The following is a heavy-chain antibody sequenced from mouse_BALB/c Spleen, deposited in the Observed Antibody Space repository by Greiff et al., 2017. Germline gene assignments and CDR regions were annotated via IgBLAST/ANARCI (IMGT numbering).Heavy chain of an antibody. CDR3: ARDYDGY. Sequence: EVQVVESGAELVKPGASVKLSCTASGFNIKDTYMHWVKQRPEQGLEWIGRIDPANGNTKYDPKFQGKATITADTSSNTAYLQLSSLTSEDTAVYYCARDYDGYWGQGTTLTVSS. CDR1: GFNIKDTY. CDR2: IDPANGNT. D-gene: IGHD2-4*01. J-gene: IGHJ2*01. V-gene: IGHV14-3*02.